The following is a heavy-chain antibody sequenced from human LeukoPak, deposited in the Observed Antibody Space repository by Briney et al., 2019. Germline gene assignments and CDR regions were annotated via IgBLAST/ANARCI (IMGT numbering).Heavy chain of an antibody. D-gene: IGHD2-2*01. CDR2: IWFDGRNK. V-gene: IGHV3-33*01. J-gene: IGHJ4*02. CDR1: GFTFSTYG. CDR3: ARVRSTTSYFYFDY. Sequence: PGGSLRLSCAASGFTFSTYGMHWVRQAPGKGLEWLAIIWFDGRNKYYADSVKDRFTIFRDNSKNTLYLQMNSLRAEDTAVYYCARVRSTTSYFYFDYWGQGTLVTVST.